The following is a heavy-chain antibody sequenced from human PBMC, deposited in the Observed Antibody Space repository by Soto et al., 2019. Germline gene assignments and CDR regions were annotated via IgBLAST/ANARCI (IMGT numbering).Heavy chain of an antibody. D-gene: IGHD4-17*01. CDR3: ARDPLDYPNHWYFDL. J-gene: IGHJ2*01. Sequence: QVQLVQSGAEVKKPGSSVKVSCKASRGTFSSYAISWVRQAPGQGLEWMGGIIPIFGTANYAQKFQGRVTITADESTSTAYMELSSLRSEDTAVYYCARDPLDYPNHWYFDLWGRGTLVTVSS. V-gene: IGHV1-69*01. CDR2: IIPIFGTA. CDR1: RGTFSSYA.